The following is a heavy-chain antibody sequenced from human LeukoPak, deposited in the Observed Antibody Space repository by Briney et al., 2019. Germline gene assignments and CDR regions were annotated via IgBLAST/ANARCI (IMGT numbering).Heavy chain of an antibody. D-gene: IGHD3-3*01. CDR2: ISAYNGNT. Sequence: GASVKVSCKASGYTFTSYGICWVRQAPGQGLEWMGWISAYNGNTNYAQKLQGRVTMTTDTSTSTAYMELRSLRSDDTAVYYCARDWDQGSDFWSGYFGNNWFDPWGQGTLVTVSS. CDR1: GYTFTSYG. CDR3: ARDWDQGSDFWSGYFGNNWFDP. V-gene: IGHV1-18*01. J-gene: IGHJ5*02.